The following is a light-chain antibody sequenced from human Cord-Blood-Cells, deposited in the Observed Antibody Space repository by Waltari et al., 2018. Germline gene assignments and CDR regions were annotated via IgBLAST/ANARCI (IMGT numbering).Light chain of an antibody. CDR1: QSISSY. J-gene: IGKJ2*01. V-gene: IGKV1-39*01. CDR2: AAS. Sequence: DIQMTQSPSSLSASVGDRVTITYRASQSISSYLNWYQQKPGKAPKLLIYAASSLQSGVPSRFSGSGSGTDFTLTISSLHPEDFATYYCQQSYSTPYTFGQGTKLEIK. CDR3: QQSYSTPYT.